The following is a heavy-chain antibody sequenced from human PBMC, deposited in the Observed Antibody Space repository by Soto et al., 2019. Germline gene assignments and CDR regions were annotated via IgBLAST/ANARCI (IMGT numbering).Heavy chain of an antibody. Sequence: VQLVESGGGVVQPGRSLRLSCAASGFTFSSYAMHWVRQAPGKGLEWVAAISYDGSNEYYADSVRGRFTILRDNSKNTLYLQMNSLRAEDTAVYYCAKDYDWSWDYWGQGSVVTVSS. D-gene: IGHD3-3*01. CDR1: GFTFSSYA. CDR3: AKDYDWSWDY. J-gene: IGHJ4*02. V-gene: IGHV3-30*18. CDR2: ISYDGSNE.